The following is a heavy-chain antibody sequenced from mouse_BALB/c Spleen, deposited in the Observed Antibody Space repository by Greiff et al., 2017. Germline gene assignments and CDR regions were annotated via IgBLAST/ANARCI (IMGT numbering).Heavy chain of an antibody. CDR3: ARDGYDWYFDV. CDR2: ISSGSSTI. V-gene: IGHV5-17*02. J-gene: IGHJ1*01. Sequence: EVHLVESGGGLVQPGGSRKLSCAASGFTFSSFGMHWVRQAPEKGLEWVAYISSGSSTIYYADTVKGRFTISRDNPKNTLFLQMTSLRSEDTAMYYCARDGYDWYFDVWGAGTTVTVSS. D-gene: IGHD2-2*01. CDR1: GFTFSSFG.